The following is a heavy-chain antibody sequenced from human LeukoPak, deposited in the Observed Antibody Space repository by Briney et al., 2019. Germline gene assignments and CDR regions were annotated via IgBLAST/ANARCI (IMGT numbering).Heavy chain of an antibody. J-gene: IGHJ6*02. V-gene: IGHV3-30-3*01. CDR2: ISYDGSNI. CDR3: ARDGGPGCSGGSCYGGLYYYYGMDV. D-gene: IGHD2-15*01. Sequence: GGSLRLSCAASGFTFSSYAMHWVRQAPGKGLEWVAVISYDGSNIYYADSVKGRFTISRDNSKNTLYLQMNSLRAEDTAVYYCARDGGPGCSGGSCYGGLYYYYGMDVWGQGTTVTVSS. CDR1: GFTFSSYA.